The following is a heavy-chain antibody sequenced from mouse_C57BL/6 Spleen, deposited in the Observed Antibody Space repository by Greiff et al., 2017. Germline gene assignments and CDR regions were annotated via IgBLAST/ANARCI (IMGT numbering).Heavy chain of an antibody. V-gene: IGHV1-39*01. Sequence: EVQLQQSGPELVQPGASVQISCKASGYSFTDYNMNWVKQSNGKSLEWIGVINPNSGTTSYNQKFKGKATLTVDQSSSTAYMQLNSLTSEDSAVYYCARSTAQATAWFAYRRQSTLVTVSA. CDR2: INPNSGTT. CDR1: GYSFTDYN. CDR3: ARSTAQATAWFAY. D-gene: IGHD3-2*02. J-gene: IGHJ3*01.